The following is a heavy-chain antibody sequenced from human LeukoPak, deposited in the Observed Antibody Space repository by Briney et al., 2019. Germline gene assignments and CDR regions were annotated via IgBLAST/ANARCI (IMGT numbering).Heavy chain of an antibody. CDR2: MNPNSGNT. CDR1: GYTFTSYD. Sequence: ASVKVSCKASGYTFTSYDINWVRQATGQGLEWMGWMNPNSGNTGYAQKFQGRGTMTRNTSISTAYMELSSLRSEDTAVYYCASPYDYGDYGADAFDIWGQGTMVTVSS. J-gene: IGHJ3*02. V-gene: IGHV1-8*01. CDR3: ASPYDYGDYGADAFDI. D-gene: IGHD4-17*01.